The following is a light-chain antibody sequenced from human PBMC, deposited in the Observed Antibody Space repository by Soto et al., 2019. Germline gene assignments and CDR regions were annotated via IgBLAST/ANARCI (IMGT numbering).Light chain of an antibody. CDR3: QQYNSYSGT. V-gene: IGKV1-5*01. CDR2: DAS. Sequence: DIQMTQYPSTLSASVGDRVTITCRASQSISSWLAWYQQKPGKAPKLLIYDASSLESGVPSRFSGSGSGTEFTLTISSLQPDDFATYYCQQYNSYSGTFGQGTNVDI. J-gene: IGKJ1*01. CDR1: QSISSW.